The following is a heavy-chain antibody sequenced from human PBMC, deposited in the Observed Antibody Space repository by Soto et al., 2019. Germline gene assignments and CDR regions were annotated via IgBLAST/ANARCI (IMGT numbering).Heavy chain of an antibody. CDR3: AGHGSSSQDY. CDR2: ISGSGDGT. V-gene: IGHV3-23*01. D-gene: IGHD5-18*01. J-gene: IGHJ4*02. CDR1: GLTFSSFA. Sequence: GGSLRLSCAASGLTFSSFALSWVRQAPGKGLEWVSAISGSGDGTDYAASVKGRFTISRDNSKNTLYLQMNSLRAEDTAVYYCAGHGSSSQDYSGPGVLVTV.